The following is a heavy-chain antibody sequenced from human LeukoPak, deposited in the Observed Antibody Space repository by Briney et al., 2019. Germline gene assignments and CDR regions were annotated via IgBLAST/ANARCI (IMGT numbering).Heavy chain of an antibody. J-gene: IGHJ4*02. CDR1: GFTFSSYD. CDR3: AREDDYVWGSYRNFDY. Sequence: PGGSLRLSCAASGFTFSSYDMSWVRQAPGQGLEWVSAISGNGDTTYYVDSVKGRFTISRDNSKNTLYLQMNSLRDEDTAVYYCAREDDYVWGSYRNFDYWGQGTLVTVSS. V-gene: IGHV3-23*01. CDR2: ISGNGDTT. D-gene: IGHD3-16*02.